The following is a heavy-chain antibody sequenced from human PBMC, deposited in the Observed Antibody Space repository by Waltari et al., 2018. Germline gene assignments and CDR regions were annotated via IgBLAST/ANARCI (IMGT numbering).Heavy chain of an antibody. V-gene: IGHV1-69*14. CDR2: SSPIFGTA. CDR1: GGTFSSYA. D-gene: IGHD3-22*01. J-gene: IGHJ3*02. CDR3: ARSARYYDSSNIHDAFDI. Sequence: QVQLVQSGAEVKKPGSSVKVSCKASGGTFSSYAISWVRQAPGQGLEWMGGSSPIFGTANSAQKFHGRVTITADKSTSTAYMELSSLRSEDTAVYYCARSARYYDSSNIHDAFDIWGQGTMVTVSS.